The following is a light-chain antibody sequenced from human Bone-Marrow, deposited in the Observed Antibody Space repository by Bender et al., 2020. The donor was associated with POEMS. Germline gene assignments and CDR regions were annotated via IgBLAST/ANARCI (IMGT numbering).Light chain of an antibody. V-gene: IGLV2-18*02. CDR1: NEH. CDR3: ISYTDSSTLV. CDR2: EVS. Sequence: QSALTQPPSASGSLGQSVTIFCTGTNEHVSWYQQNSGKAPKLMIYEVSNRPSGVSDRFFGSKSGNTASLTISGLQAEDEADYYCISYTDSSTLVFGGGTKLTVL. J-gene: IGLJ2*01.